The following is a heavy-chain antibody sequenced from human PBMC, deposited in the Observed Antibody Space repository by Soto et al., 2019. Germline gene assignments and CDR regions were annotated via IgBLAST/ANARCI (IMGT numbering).Heavy chain of an antibody. V-gene: IGHV4-61*01. D-gene: IGHD3-22*01. Sequence: PSETLSLACTVCGGCVGSASYYWTLIRQPPGKGVEWIGYIYYSGSTNYNPSLKSRVTISVDTSKNKFSLKLSSVTAADTAVSYCARDWDSSGYYQTWAQGTLVPVSS. CDR3: ARDWDSSGYYQT. CDR1: GGCVGSASYY. J-gene: IGHJ5*02. CDR2: IYYSGST.